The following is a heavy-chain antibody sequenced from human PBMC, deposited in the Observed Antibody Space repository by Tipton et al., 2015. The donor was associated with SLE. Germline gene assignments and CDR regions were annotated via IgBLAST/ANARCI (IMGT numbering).Heavy chain of an antibody. Sequence: TLSLTCTVSGGSISSYYWSWIRQPPGKGLEWIGYIYYSGSTYYNPSLKSRVTISVDTSKNQFSLKLSSVTAADTAVYYCARVEGLGPLGVWSQGTTVTVSS. J-gene: IGHJ6*02. CDR3: ARVEGLGPLGV. CDR1: GGSISSYY. V-gene: IGHV4-59*12. CDR2: IYYSGST.